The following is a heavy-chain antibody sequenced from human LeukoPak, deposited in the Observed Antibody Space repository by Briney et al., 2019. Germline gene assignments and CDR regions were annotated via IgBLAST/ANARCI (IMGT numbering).Heavy chain of an antibody. V-gene: IGHV3-23*01. CDR2: ISGSGGST. D-gene: IGHD4-17*01. CDR1: GFIFSSYD. Sequence: GGSQRLPWAAGGFIFSSYDRSWVRQAPGKGVEWVSAISGSGGSTYYADSVKGRFTIARDNSKNTLYLQINSLSAEATAVYYCAQGDYEGSFDYWAERWLLTVSS. CDR3: AQGDYEGSFDY. J-gene: IGHJ4*02.